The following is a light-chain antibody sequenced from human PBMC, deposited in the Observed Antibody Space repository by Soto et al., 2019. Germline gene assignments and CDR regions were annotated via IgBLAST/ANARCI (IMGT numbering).Light chain of an antibody. J-gene: IGKJ3*01. Sequence: EIVLTQSPGTLSLSPGERATLSCRASQSFSSSYLAWYQQKPGQAPRLLIYGAYSMATGITDRLSGSGSGTDFTLTISSLEPEDFAVYYCQHYVSALFTFGPGTKVDVK. CDR2: GAY. CDR1: QSFSSSY. CDR3: QHYVSALFT. V-gene: IGKV3-20*01.